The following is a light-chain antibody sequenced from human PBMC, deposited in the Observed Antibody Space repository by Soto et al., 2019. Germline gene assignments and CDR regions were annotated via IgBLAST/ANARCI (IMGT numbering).Light chain of an antibody. V-gene: IGLV4-69*01. CDR2: LNSDGSH. CDR3: QTWGTGRV. J-gene: IGLJ3*02. CDR1: SGHSDYA. Sequence: QSVLTQSPSASASLGASVKLTCTLTSGHSDYAIAWHQQQPEKGPRYLMRLNSDGSHTKGDGIPDRFSGSSSGAERYLTISSLQSEDEGDYYCQTWGTGRVFGGGTKVTVL.